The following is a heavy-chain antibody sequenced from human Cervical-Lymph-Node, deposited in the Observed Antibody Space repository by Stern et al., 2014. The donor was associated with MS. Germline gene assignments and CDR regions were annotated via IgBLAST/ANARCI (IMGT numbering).Heavy chain of an antibody. Sequence: QLPLQESGPGLVKPSETLSLTCTVSGGAVSDYYWTWIRQRPGKGLEWHGYISDTWTTNYNPSLHSRVTITLDTSQNQVSLRLRSVAAADTAVYYCARDPSTTASDWFFDLWGRGSLVTVSS. CDR1: GGAVSDYY. CDR3: ARDPSTTASDWFFDL. V-gene: IGHV4-59*02. CDR2: ISDTWTT. J-gene: IGHJ2*01. D-gene: IGHD2-21*02.